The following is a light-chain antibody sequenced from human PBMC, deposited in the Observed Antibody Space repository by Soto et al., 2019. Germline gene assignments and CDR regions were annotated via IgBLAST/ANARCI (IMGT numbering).Light chain of an antibody. V-gene: IGKV2-28*01. CDR2: LGS. CDR1: QSLLHSNGYIY. Sequence: DIVMIRSPLSLPVTAGEPASISCRSSQSLLHSNGYIYLGCYLQKPGQSPQLLIYLGSNRASGVPDRFSGSGSGTDFTLKISRVEAEDVGVYYCMQALQTPLTFGGGTKVDIK. J-gene: IGKJ4*01. CDR3: MQALQTPLT.